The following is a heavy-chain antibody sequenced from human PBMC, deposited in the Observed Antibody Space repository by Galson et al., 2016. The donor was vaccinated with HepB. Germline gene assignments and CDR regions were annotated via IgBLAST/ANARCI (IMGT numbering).Heavy chain of an antibody. D-gene: IGHD3-3*01. CDR1: GFSFSRYW. CDR3: ARMESDGYEFWSGHYSWSGGMDV. V-gene: IGHV3-74*01. Sequence: SLRLSCAASGFSFSRYWMHWVRQAPGKGLVCVSRINKDGSSTSYADSVKGRFTISRDNTKNTLYLQMNSLRAEDTAVYYCARMESDGYEFWSGHYSWSGGMDVWGQGTTVTVSS. J-gene: IGHJ6*02. CDR2: INKDGSST.